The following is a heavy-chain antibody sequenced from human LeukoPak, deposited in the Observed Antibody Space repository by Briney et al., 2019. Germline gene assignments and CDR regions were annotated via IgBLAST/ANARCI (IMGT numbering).Heavy chain of an antibody. CDR2: INPNSGGT. Sequence: ASVKVSCKASGYTFTGYYMHWVRQAPGQGLEWMGWINPNSGGTNYAQKFQGRVTMTRDTSISTAYMELSSLRSEDTAVYYCARGHGDIVVVPAAQGPDYWGQGTLVTVSS. V-gene: IGHV1-2*02. J-gene: IGHJ4*02. CDR1: GYTFTGYY. CDR3: ARGHGDIVVVPAAQGPDY. D-gene: IGHD2-2*01.